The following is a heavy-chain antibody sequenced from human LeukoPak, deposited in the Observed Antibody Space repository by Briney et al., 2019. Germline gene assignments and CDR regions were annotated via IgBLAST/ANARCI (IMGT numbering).Heavy chain of an antibody. V-gene: IGHV3-30*02. Sequence: GGSLRLSCAASGFTFSSYGMHWVRQAPGKGLEWVAFIRYDGSNKYYADSVKGRFTISRDNSKNTLYLQMNSLRAEDTAVYYCAKGQTRILTGRPLYWGQGTLVTVSS. CDR2: IRYDGSNK. CDR3: AKGQTRILTGRPLY. D-gene: IGHD3-9*01. CDR1: GFTFSSYG. J-gene: IGHJ4*02.